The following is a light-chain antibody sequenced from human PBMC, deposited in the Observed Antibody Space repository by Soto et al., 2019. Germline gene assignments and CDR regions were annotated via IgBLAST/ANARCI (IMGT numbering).Light chain of an antibody. V-gene: IGKV3-20*01. J-gene: IGKJ1*01. CDR1: QIVSSSY. CDR3: QQYGRSSWT. CDR2: GAS. Sequence: EIVMTQCPATLSVSPGGRATLSCRASQIVSSSYLAWYQQKSGQAPRLLIYGASNRATGIPDRFSGSGSGTDFTLTISRLEPEDFAVYYCQQYGRSSWTFGQGTKVDIK.